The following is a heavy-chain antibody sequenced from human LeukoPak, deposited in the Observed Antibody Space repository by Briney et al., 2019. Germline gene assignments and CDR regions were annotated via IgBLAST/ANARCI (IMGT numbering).Heavy chain of an antibody. J-gene: IGHJ4*02. V-gene: IGHV3-48*04. CDR2: ISSSSSTI. Sequence: GGSLRLSCAASGFTFSSYSMNWVRQAPGKGLEWVSYISSSSSTIYYADSVKGRFTISRDNAKNSLYLQMNSLRAEDTAVYYCARGLARVYYYDDSPLGYWGQGTLVTVSS. CDR3: ARGLARVYYYDDSPLGY. D-gene: IGHD3-22*01. CDR1: GFTFSSYS.